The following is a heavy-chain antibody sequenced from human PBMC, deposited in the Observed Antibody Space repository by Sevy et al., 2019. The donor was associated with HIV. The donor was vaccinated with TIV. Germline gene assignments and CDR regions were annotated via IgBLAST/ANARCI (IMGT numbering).Heavy chain of an antibody. CDR2: IDPSAGNA. CDR1: GDTFTNDY. J-gene: IGHJ4*02. CDR3: VRADPAQHFDS. V-gene: IGHV1-46*01. Sequence: ASVKVSCKPSGDTFTNDYMHWVRQAPGQGLEWMGIIDPSAGNASYAEKFQGRVTMAWDTSTSTLYMDLSSLRSEDTAVYYCVRADPAQHFDSWGQETLVTVSS.